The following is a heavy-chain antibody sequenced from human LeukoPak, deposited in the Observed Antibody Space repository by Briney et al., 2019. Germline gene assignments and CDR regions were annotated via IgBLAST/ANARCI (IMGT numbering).Heavy chain of an antibody. CDR2: ISGSGGST. Sequence: GGSLRLSCAASGFTFSSYAMSWVRQAPGKGLEWVSAISGSGGSTYYADSVKGRFTISRDNSKNTLYLQMNSLRAEDTAVYYFANVMTTVVEIDYWGQGTLVTVSS. V-gene: IGHV3-23*01. D-gene: IGHD4-23*01. CDR3: ANVMTTVVEIDY. J-gene: IGHJ4*02. CDR1: GFTFSSYA.